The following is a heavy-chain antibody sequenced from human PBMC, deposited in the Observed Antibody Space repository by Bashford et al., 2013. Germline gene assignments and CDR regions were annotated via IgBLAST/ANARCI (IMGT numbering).Heavy chain of an antibody. CDR3: ARKSNWFDP. Sequence: RQAPGKGLEWVSYISSSGSTIYYADSVKGRFTISRDNAKNSLYLQMNSLRAEDTAVYYCARKSNWFDPWGQGTLVTVSS. V-gene: IGHV3-11*04. J-gene: IGHJ5*02. CDR2: ISSSGSTI.